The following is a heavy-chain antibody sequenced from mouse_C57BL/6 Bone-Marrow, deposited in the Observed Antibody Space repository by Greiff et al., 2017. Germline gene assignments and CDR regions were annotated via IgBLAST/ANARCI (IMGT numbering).Heavy chain of an antibody. D-gene: IGHD1-1*01. CDR2: IDPETGGT. J-gene: IGHJ3*01. Sequence: VQLQQSGAELVRPGASVTLSCKASGYTFTDYEMHWVKQTPVHGLEWIGAIDPETGGTAYNQKFKGKAILTADKSSSTAYMELRSLTSEDSAVYYCTRWGYYYGTPAWCANWGQGTLVTVSA. CDR3: TRWGYYYGTPAWCAN. CDR1: GYTFTDYE. V-gene: IGHV1-15*01.